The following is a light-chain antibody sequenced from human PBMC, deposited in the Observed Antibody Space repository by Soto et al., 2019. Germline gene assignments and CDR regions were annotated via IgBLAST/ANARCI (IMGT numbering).Light chain of an antibody. V-gene: IGLV2-23*02. CDR1: SSDVGSYNL. Sequence: QSALTQPASVSGSPGQSITISCTGTSSDVGSYNLVSWYQQHPGKAPKLMIYEVSKRPSGVSNRFSGSKSGNTASLTISGLQAEDEGDYYCCSYAGSSPKWVFGGGTKLTVL. CDR3: CSYAGSSPKWV. CDR2: EVS. J-gene: IGLJ3*02.